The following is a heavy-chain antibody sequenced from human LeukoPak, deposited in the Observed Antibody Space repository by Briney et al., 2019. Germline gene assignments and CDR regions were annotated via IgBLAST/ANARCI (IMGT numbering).Heavy chain of an antibody. J-gene: IGHJ5*02. CDR2: IYYSGST. Sequence: PSETLSLTCTVSGGSISSYYWSWIRQPPGKGLEWIGYIYYSGSTNYNPSLKSRVTISVDTSKNQFSLKLSSVTAADTAVYYCARGIITMVRGVIRFGFDPWGQGTLVTVSS. D-gene: IGHD3-10*01. CDR3: ARGIITMVRGVIRFGFDP. CDR1: GGSISSYY. V-gene: IGHV4-59*08.